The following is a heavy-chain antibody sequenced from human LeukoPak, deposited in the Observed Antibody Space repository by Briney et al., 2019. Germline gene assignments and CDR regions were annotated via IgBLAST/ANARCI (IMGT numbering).Heavy chain of an antibody. CDR1: GYTFTSYG. CDR3: ARVMANCSGGSCYFDY. Sequence: GASVKVSCKASGYTFTSYGISWVRQAPGQGLEWMGWISAYNGNTNYAQKLQGRVTMTTDTSTSTAYMELRSLRSDDMAVYYCARVMANCSGGSCYFDYWGQGTLVTVSS. J-gene: IGHJ4*02. V-gene: IGHV1-18*03. D-gene: IGHD2-15*01. CDR2: ISAYNGNT.